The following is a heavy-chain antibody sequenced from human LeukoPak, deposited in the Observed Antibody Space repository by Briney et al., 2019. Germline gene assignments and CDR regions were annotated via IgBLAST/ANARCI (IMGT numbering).Heavy chain of an antibody. CDR2: ISYDGSNK. D-gene: IGHD3-22*01. V-gene: IGHV3-30*18. Sequence: TGRSLRLSCAASGFTFSSYGMHWVRQAPGKGLEWVAVISYDGSNKYYADSVKGRFTISRDNSKYTLYLQMNSLRAEDTAVYYCAKDYYDSSGYYYYYGMDVWGQGTTVTVSS. CDR1: GFTFSSYG. J-gene: IGHJ6*02. CDR3: AKDYYDSSGYYYYYGMDV.